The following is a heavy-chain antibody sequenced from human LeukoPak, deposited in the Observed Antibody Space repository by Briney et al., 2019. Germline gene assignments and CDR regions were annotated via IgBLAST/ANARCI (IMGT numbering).Heavy chain of an antibody. CDR2: IIPIFGTA. D-gene: IGHD2-2*01. Sequence: GASVKVSCKASGGTFSSYAISWVRQAPGQGLEWMGGIIPIFGTANYAQKFQGRVTITADESTSTAYMELSSLRSEDAAVYYCARDFSWSPRDLIDIVVVSNYYYYMDVWGKGTTVTVSS. CDR1: GGTFSSYA. CDR3: ARDFSWSPRDLIDIVVVSNYYYYMDV. V-gene: IGHV1-69*13. J-gene: IGHJ6*03.